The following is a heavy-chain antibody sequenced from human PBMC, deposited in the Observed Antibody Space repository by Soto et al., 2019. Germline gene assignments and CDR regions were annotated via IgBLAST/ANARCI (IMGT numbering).Heavy chain of an antibody. Sequence: SETLSLTCAVYGGSFSGDSWTWIRQSPGKGLEWIGDINHSGRGNYSPSLKRRGSISLDTSKNQFSLTLSAVTAADTAMYYCSTRAYDTNGYYRFDPWGQGTLVTVS. D-gene: IGHD3-22*01. V-gene: IGHV4-34*01. CDR1: GGSFSGDS. CDR2: INHSGRG. J-gene: IGHJ5*01. CDR3: STRAYDTNGYYRFDP.